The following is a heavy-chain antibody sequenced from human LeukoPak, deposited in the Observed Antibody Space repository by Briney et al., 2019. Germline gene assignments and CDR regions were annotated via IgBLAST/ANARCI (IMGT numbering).Heavy chain of an antibody. J-gene: IGHJ4*02. V-gene: IGHV4-61*02. CDR2: IYSSGST. CDR1: GDSISSATHY. D-gene: IGHD7-27*01. Sequence: PSETLSLTCAVSGDSISSATHYWSWIRQPAGKGLEWIGRIYSSGSTNHNPSLKSRVSISVDTSKNQFSLKLSSVTAADTAVYYCARFLNWVFDNWGRGTPVTVSS. CDR3: ARFLNWVFDN.